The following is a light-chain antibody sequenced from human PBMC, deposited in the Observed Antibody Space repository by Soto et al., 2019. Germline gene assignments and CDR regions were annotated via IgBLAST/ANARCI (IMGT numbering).Light chain of an antibody. J-gene: IGKJ2*01. Sequence: DIQMTQSPSPLSASIGDRVTITCRASQSIDNWSAWYQQKPGKAPQLLIYDASRVKTGVPSRFTASGSGTEFTLTMNTLQADDSATYFCQHYNGYPYTFGPGTKVEIK. CDR3: QHYNGYPYT. CDR1: QSIDNW. CDR2: DAS. V-gene: IGKV1-5*01.